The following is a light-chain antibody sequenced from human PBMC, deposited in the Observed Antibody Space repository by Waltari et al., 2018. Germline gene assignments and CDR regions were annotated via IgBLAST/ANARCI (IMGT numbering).Light chain of an antibody. J-gene: IGLJ1*01. CDR2: NVN. CDR3: SSFTSGSSFYV. V-gene: IGLV2-14*03. CDR1: SSDVGAYDF. Sequence: QSALTQPASVSGSPGQSITIPCTGTSSDVGAYDFGSWYQQHPGKAPKLMIYNVNYRPSGVSNRFSGSKSGDAASLTISGLQAEDEADYYCSSFTSGSSFYVFGTGTKVTVL.